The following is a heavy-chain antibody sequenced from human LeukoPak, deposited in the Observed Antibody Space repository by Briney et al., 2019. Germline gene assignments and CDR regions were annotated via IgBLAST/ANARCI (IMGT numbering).Heavy chain of an antibody. CDR2: ISGSGDST. D-gene: IGHD4-17*01. CDR3: AKPPMTTVTTRWFDP. CDR1: GFTFSSYV. Sequence: GGSLRLSCAASGFTFSSYVMSWVRQAPGKGLEWVSAISGSGDSTYYADSVKGRFTISRDNSKNTLYLHMNSLRAEDTAVYCCAKPPMTTVTTRWFDPWGQGTLVTVSS. J-gene: IGHJ5*02. V-gene: IGHV3-23*01.